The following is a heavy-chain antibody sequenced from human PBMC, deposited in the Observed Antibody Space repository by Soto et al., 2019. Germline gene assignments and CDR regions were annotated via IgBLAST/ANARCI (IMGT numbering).Heavy chain of an antibody. CDR3: AKDPELSSSSGLDL. D-gene: IGHD6-6*01. V-gene: IGHV3-30*18. CDR1: GFTFSSYG. Sequence: GGSLRLSCAASGFTFSSYGMHWVRQAPGKGLEWVAVISHDGSNKYYADSVKGRFTISRDNSKNTLYLQMNSLRAEDTAVYYCAKDPELSSSSGLDLWGQGILVTVAS. CDR2: ISHDGSNK. J-gene: IGHJ5*02.